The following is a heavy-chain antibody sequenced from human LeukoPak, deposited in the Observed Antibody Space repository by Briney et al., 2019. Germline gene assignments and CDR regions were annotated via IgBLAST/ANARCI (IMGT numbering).Heavy chain of an antibody. V-gene: IGHV1-46*02. J-gene: IGHJ5*02. D-gene: IGHD3-9*01. CDR2: VNPTGGGT. CDR1: RSSFNDYS. Sequence: GASVKVSCKASRSSFNDYSFHWVRQAPGQGLEYMGRVNPTGGGTRYAQKFQGRVTMTRDTSISTAYMELSSLRSEDTAVYYCARGRWKDILTGYYSGNWFDPWGQGTLVTVSS. CDR3: ARGRWKDILTGYYSGNWFDP.